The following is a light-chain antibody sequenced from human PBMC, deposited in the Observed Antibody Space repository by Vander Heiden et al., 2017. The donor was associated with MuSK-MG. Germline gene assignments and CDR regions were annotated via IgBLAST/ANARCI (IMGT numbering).Light chain of an antibody. CDR3: QQDKSSPWT. J-gene: IGKJ1*01. CDR2: DAS. Sequence: DIQMTQSHSTLAESVGDRVIITCRASHGISSWLAWYQQKPGKAPKLLIYDASIVESGVPSRFSGSGSGTDFALTISRLQPDDFATYYCQQDKSSPWTFGQRTKVDIK. V-gene: IGKV1-5*01. CDR1: HGISSW.